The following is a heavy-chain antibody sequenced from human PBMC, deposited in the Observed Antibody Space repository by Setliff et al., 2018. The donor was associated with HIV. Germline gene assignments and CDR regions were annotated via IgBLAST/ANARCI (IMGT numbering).Heavy chain of an antibody. J-gene: IGHJ4*02. CDR1: GASISSPIYY. CDR2: IYYNGNT. Sequence: SETLCLTCSVSGASISSPIYYWGWIRQAPGKGLEWIGNIYYNGNTNYKPSLERRLTISVDTSKNQFSLSLSSVTATDTALYFCAAAEGQGPWYFFDNWGQGTQVTVSS. D-gene: IGHD6-13*01. CDR3: AAAEGQGPWYFFDN. V-gene: IGHV4-39*01.